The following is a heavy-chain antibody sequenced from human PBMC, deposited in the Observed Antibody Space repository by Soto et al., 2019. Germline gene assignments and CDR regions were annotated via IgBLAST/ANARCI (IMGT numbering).Heavy chain of an antibody. J-gene: IGHJ6*02. V-gene: IGHV1-69*13. D-gene: IGHD2-2*01. CDR3: ARSQGSSTSLEIYYYYYYGMDV. Sequence: SVKVSCKASGGTFSSYAISWVRQAPGQGLEWMGGIIPISGTANYAQKLQGRVTITADESTSTAYMELSSLRSEDTAVYYCARSQGSSTSLEIYYYYYYGMDVWGQGTTVTVSS. CDR1: GGTFSSYA. CDR2: IIPISGTA.